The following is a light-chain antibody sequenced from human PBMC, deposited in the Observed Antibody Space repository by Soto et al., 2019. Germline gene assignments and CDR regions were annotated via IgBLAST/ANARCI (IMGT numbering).Light chain of an antibody. Sequence: QSVLTQPPSVSGAPXXXVTISCTGSSSNIGAGYDVHWYQQVPGTAPKLLIYGNSNRPSGVPDRFSGSKSGTSASLAITGLQAEDEADYYCQSYDSSYVFGTGTKLTVL. J-gene: IGLJ1*01. CDR2: GNS. CDR1: SSNIGAGYD. V-gene: IGLV1-40*01. CDR3: QSYDSSYV.